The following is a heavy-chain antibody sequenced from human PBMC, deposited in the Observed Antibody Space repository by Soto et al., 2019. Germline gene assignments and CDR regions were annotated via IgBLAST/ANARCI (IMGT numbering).Heavy chain of an antibody. D-gene: IGHD6-13*01. CDR1: GFTFSSYA. V-gene: IGHV3-23*01. CDR3: AKERRYSSSRWNNWFDP. Sequence: GGSLRLSCAASGFTFSSYAMSWVRQAPGKGLEWVSAISGSGGSTYYADSGKGRLTISRDNSKNTLYVQMNSLRAEDTAVYYCAKERRYSSSRWNNWFDPWGQGTLVTVSS. CDR2: ISGSGGST. J-gene: IGHJ5*02.